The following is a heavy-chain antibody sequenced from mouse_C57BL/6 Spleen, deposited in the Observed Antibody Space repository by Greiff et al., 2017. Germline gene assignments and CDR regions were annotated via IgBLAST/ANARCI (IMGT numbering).Heavy chain of an antibody. D-gene: IGHD1-1*01. J-gene: IGHJ1*03. V-gene: IGHV14-4*01. CDR3: TTLGTTVVPPSFDV. Sequence: EVQLQQSGAELVRPGASVKLSCTASGFNIKDDYMHWVKQRPEQGLEWIGWIDPENGDTEYASKFQGKATITADTSSNTAYLQLSSLTSEDTAVYYCTTLGTTVVPPSFDVWGTGTTVTVSS. CDR1: GFNIKDDY. CDR2: IDPENGDT.